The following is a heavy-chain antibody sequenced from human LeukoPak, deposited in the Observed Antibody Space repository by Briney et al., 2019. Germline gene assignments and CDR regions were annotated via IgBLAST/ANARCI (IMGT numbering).Heavy chain of an antibody. D-gene: IGHD4-17*01. J-gene: IGHJ4*02. V-gene: IGHV1-8*03. CDR1: GYTFTNYE. CDR2: INPNSGNT. CDR3: ARGPPYGPQHY. Sequence: GASVKVSCKASGYTFTNYEINWVRQATGQGLEWMGWINPNSGNTGYLQKFQGRVTITRKTSINTAYMDMSSLGSEDTAVYYCARGPPYGPQHYWGQGTLVTVSS.